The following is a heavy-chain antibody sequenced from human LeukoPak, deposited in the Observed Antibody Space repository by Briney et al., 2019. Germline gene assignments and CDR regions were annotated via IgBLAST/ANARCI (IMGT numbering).Heavy chain of an antibody. CDR3: AKDLGGSYPDYYFDY. CDR1: GFTSSSYA. V-gene: IGHV3-23*01. D-gene: IGHD1-26*01. CDR2: ISGSGGST. Sequence: GGSLRLSCAASGFTSSSYAMSWVRQAPGKGLEWVSGISGSGGSTYYADSVKGRFTISRDNSKNTLYLQMSSLRAEDTAVYYCAKDLGGSYPDYYFDYWGQGTLVTVSS. J-gene: IGHJ4*02.